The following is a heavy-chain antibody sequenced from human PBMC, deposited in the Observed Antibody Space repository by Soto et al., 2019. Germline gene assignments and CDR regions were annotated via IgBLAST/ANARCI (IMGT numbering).Heavy chain of an antibody. CDR3: TAFLPLRERQFDY. J-gene: IGHJ4*02. D-gene: IGHD4-17*01. Sequence: EVQLVESGGGFVESGGSLRLSCAASGFSFKDAWMTWVRQAPGKGLEWVGRIKSSTDGGTADYGAAVKGRFTMSRADSKYTMYQQMDGRKREDAGVYYCTAFLPLRERQFDYWGPGTQVNVSS. V-gene: IGHV3-15*07. CDR2: IKSSTDGGTA. CDR1: GFSFKDAW.